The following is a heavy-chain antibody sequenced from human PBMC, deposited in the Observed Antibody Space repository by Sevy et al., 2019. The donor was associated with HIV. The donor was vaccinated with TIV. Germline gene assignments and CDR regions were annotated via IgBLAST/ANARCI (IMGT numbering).Heavy chain of an antibody. Sequence: ASVKVSCKASGYTFNSYTINWVRQAPGQGLEWMGWISAYNGNTNYAQNFQGRVTMTTDTSTSTAYMELRSLRSDDTAVYYCARVGDWNFRYHYWGQGTLVTVSS. CDR1: GYTFNSYT. CDR2: ISAYNGNT. V-gene: IGHV1-18*01. D-gene: IGHD1-7*01. J-gene: IGHJ4*02. CDR3: ARVGDWNFRYHY.